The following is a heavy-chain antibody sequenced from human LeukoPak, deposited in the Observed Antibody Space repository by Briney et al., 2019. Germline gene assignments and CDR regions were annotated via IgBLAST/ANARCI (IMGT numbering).Heavy chain of an antibody. J-gene: IGHJ6*03. CDR1: GFTFSSYS. Sequence: SGGSLRLSCAASGFTFSSYSMNWVRQAPGKGLEWVSSISSSSSYIYYADSVKGRFTISRDNAKNSLYLQMNSLRAEDTAVYYCAKLPHPRYSGYEPYYMDVWGKGTTVTVSS. CDR3: AKLPHPRYSGYEPYYMDV. V-gene: IGHV3-21*01. CDR2: ISSSSSYI. D-gene: IGHD5-12*01.